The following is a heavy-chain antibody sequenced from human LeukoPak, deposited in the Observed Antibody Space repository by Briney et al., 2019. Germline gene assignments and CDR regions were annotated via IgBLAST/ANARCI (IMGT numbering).Heavy chain of an antibody. D-gene: IGHD6-13*01. J-gene: IGHJ4*02. CDR2: IFHSGST. Sequence: PSGTLSLTCTVSGGSISSSNWWSWVRQPPGKGLEWIGEIFHSGSTNYNPSLKSRVTILVDKSKNQFSLKLSSVTAADTAVYYCARLSRIAAAGPIDYWGQGTLVTVSS. CDR3: ARLSRIAAAGPIDY. CDR1: GGSISSSNW. V-gene: IGHV4-4*02.